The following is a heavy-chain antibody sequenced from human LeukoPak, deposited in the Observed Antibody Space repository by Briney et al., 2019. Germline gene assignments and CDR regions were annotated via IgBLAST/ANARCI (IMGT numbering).Heavy chain of an antibody. V-gene: IGHV4-39*02. J-gene: IGHJ5*01. D-gene: IGHD3-10*01. CDR2: IFRTGST. Sequence: SETLSLTCTVSGGSIRSSGYYWGWSRQPPGKGLEWIGSIFRTGSTYYSASLKSRVSISVDTSKNHFALKLASVTAADTAVYFCARRVGFYGSGSLNYFDPWGQGILVSVSS. CDR3: ARRVGFYGSGSLNYFDP. CDR1: GGSIRSSGYY.